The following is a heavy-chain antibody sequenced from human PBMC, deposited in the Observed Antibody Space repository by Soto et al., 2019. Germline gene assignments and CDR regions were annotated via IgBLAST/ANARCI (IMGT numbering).Heavy chain of an antibody. V-gene: IGHV3-23*01. CDR3: AKVFYYYDSSGYNYFDY. Sequence: LRLSCAASGFTFSSYAVSWVRQAPGKGPEWISSISGSGSTIYYADSVKGRFTISRDNSKNTLYLQMSSLRAEDTAVYYCAKVFYYYDSSGYNYFDYWGQGTLVTSPQ. CDR1: GFTFSSYA. J-gene: IGHJ4*02. D-gene: IGHD3-22*01. CDR2: ISGSGSTI.